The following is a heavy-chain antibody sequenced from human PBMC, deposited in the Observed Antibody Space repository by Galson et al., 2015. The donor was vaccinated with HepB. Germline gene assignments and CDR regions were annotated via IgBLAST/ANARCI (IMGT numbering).Heavy chain of an antibody. V-gene: IGHV4-4*02. J-gene: IGHJ4*02. D-gene: IGHD2-2*01. CDR1: GGSISSSYW. Sequence: SETLSLTCAVSGGSISSSYWWSWVRQPPGKGLEWIGEIYHSGSTNYNPSLKSRVTLSIDKSKNQFSLKLSSVTAADTAVYYCARDSSASGDYWGQGTLVTVSS. CDR3: ARDSSASGDY. CDR2: IYHSGST.